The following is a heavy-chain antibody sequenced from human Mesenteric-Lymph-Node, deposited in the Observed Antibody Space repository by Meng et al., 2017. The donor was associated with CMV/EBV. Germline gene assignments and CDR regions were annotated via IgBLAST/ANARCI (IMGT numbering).Heavy chain of an antibody. D-gene: IGHD6-19*01. CDR2: ISHRGTT. CDR3: ARRGVTGGWSFDY. Sequence: SETLSLTCTVFGDSINSNNVYWAWIRQSPGEGLEWIGSISHRGTTNYNPSLKSRVIVSADTSTNQFSLKVASVTAADTAIYYCARRGVTGGWSFDYWGQETLVTVSS. V-gene: IGHV4-39*01. CDR1: GDSINSNNVY. J-gene: IGHJ4*02.